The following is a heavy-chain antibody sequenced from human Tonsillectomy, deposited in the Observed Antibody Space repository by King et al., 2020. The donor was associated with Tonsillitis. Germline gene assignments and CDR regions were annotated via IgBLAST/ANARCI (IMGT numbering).Heavy chain of an antibody. Sequence: VQLVQSGAEVKKPGESLKISCKGSGNSFTSHWVGWVRQMPAKGLEWMGIIYPGDSDTRYSPSFQGQVTISADKSINTAYLQWSSLKASDTAIYYCARLRRLGDGDLLPDYWGQGTLVTVSA. J-gene: IGHJ4*02. V-gene: IGHV5-51*03. D-gene: IGHD4-17*01. CDR1: GNSFTSHW. CDR2: IYPGDSDT. CDR3: ARLRRLGDGDLLPDY.